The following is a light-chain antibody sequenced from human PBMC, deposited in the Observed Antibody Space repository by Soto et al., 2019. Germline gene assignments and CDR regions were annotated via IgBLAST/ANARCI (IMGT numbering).Light chain of an antibody. CDR1: QSIGTK. V-gene: IGKV3-15*01. CDR3: QQRHMWPIT. Sequence: EIEMTQSPATLSVSPGERATLSCRASQSIGTKLVWYQQRPGQTPRLLIYGASTRATGIPARFSGSGSGTDFTLTISSLEPEDSAVYYCQQRHMWPITFGQGARLEI. CDR2: GAS. J-gene: IGKJ5*01.